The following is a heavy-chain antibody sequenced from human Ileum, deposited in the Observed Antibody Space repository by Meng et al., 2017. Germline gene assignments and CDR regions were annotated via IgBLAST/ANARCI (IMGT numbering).Heavy chain of an antibody. J-gene: IGHJ2*01. CDR3: ARGGAVAGVWWYFDL. V-gene: IGHV4-39*07. CDR2: MSYSGST. CDR1: CGFISNTNYY. Sequence: LPRRESGPGLVKPSETLASTRAASCGFISNTNYYWAWIRQPPGKGLEWIGRMSYSGSTYFNPSLKSRVAISVDTSNNQVSLKLSFVTAADTAVYYCARGGAVAGVWWYFDLWGRGTLVTVSS. D-gene: IGHD6-19*01.